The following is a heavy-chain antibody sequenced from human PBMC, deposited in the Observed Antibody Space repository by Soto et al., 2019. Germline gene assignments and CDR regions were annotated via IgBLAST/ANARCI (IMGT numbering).Heavy chain of an antibody. CDR1: GSISTTTP. J-gene: IGHJ4*02. CDR3: ATSFRYFDN. Sequence: GGSLRLSCAASGSISTTTPLSWVRQAPGKGLERVSTISGRGTNTYYADSVKGRFIISRDNLKNTVNLQMNGLGVEDTAIYYCATSFRYFDNWGQGTRVTVSS. CDR2: ISGRGTNT. V-gene: IGHV3-23*01.